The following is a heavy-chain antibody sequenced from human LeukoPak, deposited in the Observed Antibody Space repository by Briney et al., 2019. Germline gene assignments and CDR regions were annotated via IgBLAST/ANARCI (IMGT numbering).Heavy chain of an antibody. CDR3: ASSTIFGVGPGGYYYYYMDV. V-gene: IGHV4-4*07. Sequence: SETLSLTCTVSGGSISSYYWSWIRQPAGKGLEWIGRIYTSGSTNYNPSLKSRVTLSVDTSKNQFSLKLSSVTAADTAVYYCASSTIFGVGPGGYYYYYMDVWGKGTTVTVSS. CDR1: GGSISSYY. J-gene: IGHJ6*03. D-gene: IGHD3-3*01. CDR2: IYTSGST.